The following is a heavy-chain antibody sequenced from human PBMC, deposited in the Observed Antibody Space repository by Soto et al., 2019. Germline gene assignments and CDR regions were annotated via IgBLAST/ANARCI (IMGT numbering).Heavy chain of an antibody. CDR2: INHSGST. Sequence: QVQLQQWGAGLLKPSETLSLTCAVYGGSFSGYYWSWIRQPPGKGLEWIGEINHSGSTNYNPSLKSRVTISVDTSKYQFSLKLSSVTAADTAVYYCAREGQQLVRGWFDPWGQGTLVTVSS. J-gene: IGHJ5*02. D-gene: IGHD6-13*01. CDR1: GGSFSGYY. CDR3: AREGQQLVRGWFDP. V-gene: IGHV4-34*01.